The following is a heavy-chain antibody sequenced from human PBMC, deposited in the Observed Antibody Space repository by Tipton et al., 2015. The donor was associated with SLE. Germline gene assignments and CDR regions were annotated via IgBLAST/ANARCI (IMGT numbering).Heavy chain of an antibody. CDR2: IYHSGST. CDR1: GYSISSGYY. Sequence: TLSLTCAVSGYSISSGYYWGWIRQPPGKGLEWIGSIYHSGSTYYNPSLKSRVTISVDTSKNQFSLRLSSVTAADTAVYYCARHRDGATIFGVEYYYYYMDVWGKGTTVTVSS. J-gene: IGHJ6*03. V-gene: IGHV4-38-2*01. D-gene: IGHD3-3*01. CDR3: ARHRDGATIFGVEYYYYYMDV.